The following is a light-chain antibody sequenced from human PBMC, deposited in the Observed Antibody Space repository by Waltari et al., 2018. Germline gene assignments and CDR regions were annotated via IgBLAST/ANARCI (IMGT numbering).Light chain of an antibody. CDR3: QRYNSYPIT. CDR1: HSIGTW. CDR2: EAT. Sequence: DIQMTQSPSTLSASVGDRVTTTGRASHSIGTWLAWYQQKPGKAPKFRSYEATTLENGVPSSFSGSVSGTEFTLTISCLQPDDFATYYCQRYNSYPITFSPETKVDI. J-gene: IGKJ3*01. V-gene: IGKV1-5*03.